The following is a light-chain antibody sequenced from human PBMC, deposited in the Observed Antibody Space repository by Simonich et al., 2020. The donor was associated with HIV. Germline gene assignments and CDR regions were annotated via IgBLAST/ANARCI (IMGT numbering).Light chain of an antibody. CDR2: GTS. Sequence: EIVLTQSPGTLSLSPGERVTLSCRASQSVSSSYLAWYQQKLGQAPRLLIYGTSNRATGIPDRFSGSGSGTDFTLTISRLEPEDFAVYYCQHYGSLPMYTFGQGTKLEIK. J-gene: IGKJ2*01. V-gene: IGKV3-20*01. CDR3: QHYGSLPMYT. CDR1: QSVSSSY.